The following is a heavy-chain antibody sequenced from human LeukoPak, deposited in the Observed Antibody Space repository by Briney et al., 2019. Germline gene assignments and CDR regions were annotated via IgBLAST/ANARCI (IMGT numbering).Heavy chain of an antibody. V-gene: IGHV1-2*02. J-gene: IGHJ3*02. D-gene: IGHD3-22*01. Sequence: ASVKVSCKASGYTFTGYYIYWVRQAPGQGLEWMGWINPNSGGTNYAQKFQGRVTMTRDTSISTAYMELSRLRSDDTAVYYCARDYYDSSGYDAFDIWGQGTMVTVSS. CDR2: INPNSGGT. CDR1: GYTFTGYY. CDR3: ARDYYDSSGYDAFDI.